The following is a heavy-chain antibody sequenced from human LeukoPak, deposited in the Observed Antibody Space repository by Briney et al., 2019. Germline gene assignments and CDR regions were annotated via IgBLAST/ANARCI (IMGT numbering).Heavy chain of an antibody. J-gene: IGHJ4*02. Sequence: GGSLRLSCAASGLTFGSYSLNWVRQAPAKGLEWISYISTTSSTIYYADSVKGRFTISRDNAKNSLYLQMNSLRAEDTAVYYCARGFGSGRNPSDYWGQGTLVTVSS. CDR1: GLTFGSYS. CDR2: ISTTSSTI. CDR3: ARGFGSGRNPSDY. V-gene: IGHV3-48*01. D-gene: IGHD3-10*01.